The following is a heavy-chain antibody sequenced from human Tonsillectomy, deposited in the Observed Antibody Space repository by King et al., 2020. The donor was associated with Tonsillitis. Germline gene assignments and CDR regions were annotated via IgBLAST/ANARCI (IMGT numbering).Heavy chain of an antibody. CDR1: GYTFANHW. CDR2: IFPGDSDT. J-gene: IGHJ6*02. D-gene: IGHD6-13*01. Sequence: QLVQSGAEVKKPGESLKISCKGSGYTFANHWIAWVRQMPGKGLEWVGVIFPGDSDTRYSPSFEGQVTTSVDRSITTAYLQWSSLKSSDTAISYCARSSIGIGSGWSSNYYYYGLDVWGQGTTVTVSS. V-gene: IGHV5-51*01. CDR3: ARSSIGIGSGWSSNYYYYGLDV.